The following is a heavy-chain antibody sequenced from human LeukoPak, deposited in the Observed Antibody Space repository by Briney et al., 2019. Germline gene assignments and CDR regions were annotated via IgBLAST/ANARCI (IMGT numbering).Heavy chain of an antibody. CDR3: ARDSVHGYYDSSGYSALFDC. CDR1: GFTFDDYG. J-gene: IGHJ4*02. D-gene: IGHD3-22*01. Sequence: SGGSLRLSCAASGFTFDDYGMSWVRQAPGKGLEWISGVNWNGGSTGYADSVKGRFTVSRDNAKNSLYLQMNSLRAEDTAVYYCARDSVHGYYDSSGYSALFDCWGQGTLVTVSS. V-gene: IGHV3-20*04. CDR2: VNWNGGST.